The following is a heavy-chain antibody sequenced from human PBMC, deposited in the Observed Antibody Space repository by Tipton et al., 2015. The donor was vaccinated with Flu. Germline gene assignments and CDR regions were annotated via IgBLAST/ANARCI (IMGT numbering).Heavy chain of an antibody. CDR2: ILVNGTT. D-gene: IGHD4-11*01. V-gene: IGHV4-61*02. CDR1: GGSITNGIYY. J-gene: IGHJ5*02. CDR3: ARREYSNYVSEPKNWFHP. Sequence: TLSLTCTVSGGSITNGIYYWTWIRQPAGKGLECIGRILVNGTTNYNPSLKSRLTISIDTSKNQFSLKLSSVTAADTAVYYCARREYSNYVSEPKNWFHPWGQGTLVTVSS.